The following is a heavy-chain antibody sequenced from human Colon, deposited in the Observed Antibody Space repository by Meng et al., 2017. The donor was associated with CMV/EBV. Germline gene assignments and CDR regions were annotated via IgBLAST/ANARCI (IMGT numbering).Heavy chain of an antibody. V-gene: IGHV3-74*01. Sequence: EVQLVESGGGLVQPGGSLRLSCAASGFTFNGYWMHWVRQIPGKGPVWVSRIERDGTKTNYADSVKGRFTISRDNAKNMLYLQMNSLRVEDTAVYYCGRGSGVADYWGQGTLGTVSS. J-gene: IGHJ4*02. CDR2: IERDGTKT. CDR3: GRGSGVADY. D-gene: IGHD3-3*01. CDR1: GFTFNGYW.